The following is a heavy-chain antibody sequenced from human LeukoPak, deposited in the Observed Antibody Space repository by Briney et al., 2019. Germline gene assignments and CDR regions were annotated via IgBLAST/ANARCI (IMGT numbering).Heavy chain of an antibody. Sequence: ASVKASCKASGYTFTSYDINWVRQATGQGLEWMGWMNPNSGNTGYAQKFQGRVTMTRNTSISKDYMELRSLRYGDTAVYYCARAESPHYDFWSGYYRSRYYYMDVWGKGTTVTVSS. V-gene: IGHV1-8*01. CDR1: GYTFTSYD. CDR3: ARAESPHYDFWSGYYRSRYYYMDV. CDR2: MNPNSGNT. D-gene: IGHD3-3*01. J-gene: IGHJ6*03.